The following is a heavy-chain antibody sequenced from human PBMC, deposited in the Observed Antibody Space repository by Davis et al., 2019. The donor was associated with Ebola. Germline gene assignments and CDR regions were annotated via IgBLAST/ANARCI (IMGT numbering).Heavy chain of an antibody. Sequence: SQTLSLTCAVSGVSVTSYFWTWIRQPPGKGLEWIGYVFYSGSTSYNPSLKSRATISVDTSKNQVSLKLSSVTAADTAVYYCARGLYPWELDYWGQGTLVTVSS. D-gene: IGHD1-1*01. CDR3: ARGLYPWELDY. CDR2: VFYSGST. J-gene: IGHJ4*02. CDR1: GVSVTSYF. V-gene: IGHV4-59*02.